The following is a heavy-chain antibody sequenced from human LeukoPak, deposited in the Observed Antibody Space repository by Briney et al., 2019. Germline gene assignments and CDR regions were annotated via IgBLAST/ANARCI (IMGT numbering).Heavy chain of an antibody. CDR2: VSGSGGST. V-gene: IGHV3-23*01. Sequence: GGSLRLSCAASGFTFSSYAMSWVRQAPGKGLGWVSAVSGSGGSTYYADSVKGRFTISRDNSKNTLYLQMNSLRAEDTAVYYCARDRGYTQDYWGQGTLVTVSS. D-gene: IGHD5-12*01. J-gene: IGHJ4*02. CDR1: GFTFSSYA. CDR3: ARDRGYTQDY.